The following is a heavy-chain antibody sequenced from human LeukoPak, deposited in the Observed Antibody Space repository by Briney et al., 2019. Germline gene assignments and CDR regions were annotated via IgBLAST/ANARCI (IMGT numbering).Heavy chain of an antibody. Sequence: GGSLRLSCTASGFTFSTHPLTWVRQAPGKGPEWVSTIGTSGDTYYADSVKGRFTISRDNSNNALYLHMNSLRAEDAAVYYCAKSKIVQGRGYFDLWGRGTLVTVSS. CDR2: IGTSGDT. J-gene: IGHJ2*01. D-gene: IGHD1-26*01. CDR1: GFTFSTHP. CDR3: AKSKIVQGRGYFDL. V-gene: IGHV3-23*01.